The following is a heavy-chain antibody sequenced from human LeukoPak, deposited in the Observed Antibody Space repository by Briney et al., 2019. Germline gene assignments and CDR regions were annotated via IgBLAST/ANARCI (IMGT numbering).Heavy chain of an antibody. CDR2: IYYSGTT. J-gene: IGHJ4*02. D-gene: IGHD2-2*01. CDR3: ARLVVPAAMGHGLDY. V-gene: IGHV4-39*01. Sequence: PSETLSLTCIVSGGSISSTSYYWGWIRQPPGKGLEGIVTIYYSGTTYYNPSRKSRFTISVDTSKNQFSLKLSSVTAADTAVYYCARLVVPAAMGHGLDYWGQGTMVTVSS. CDR1: GGSISSTSYY.